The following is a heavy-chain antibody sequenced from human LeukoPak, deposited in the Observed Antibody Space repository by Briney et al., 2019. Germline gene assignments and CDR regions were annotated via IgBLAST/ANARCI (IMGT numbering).Heavy chain of an antibody. Sequence: SETLSLTCTVSADSISSSSYYWGWIRQPPGKGLEWIWSIYYSGSTYYNPSLKSRVTISVDTSKNQFSLKLSSVIAADTAVYYCARGYCSSTSCYLLYYYGMDVWGQGTTVTVSS. CDR1: ADSISSSSYY. CDR3: ARGYCSSTSCYLLYYYGMDV. V-gene: IGHV4-39*01. D-gene: IGHD2-2*01. CDR2: IYYSGST. J-gene: IGHJ6*02.